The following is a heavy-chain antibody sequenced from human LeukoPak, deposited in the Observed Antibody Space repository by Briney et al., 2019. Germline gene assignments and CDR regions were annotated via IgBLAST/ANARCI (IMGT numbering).Heavy chain of an antibody. CDR1: GGTFSSYA. V-gene: IGHV1-69*05. D-gene: IGHD2-2*01. CDR3: ASSSRVVPAASIVDV. J-gene: IGHJ6*04. CDR2: IIPIFGTA. Sequence: SVKVSCKASGGTFSSYAISWVRQAPGQGLEWMGGIIPIFGTANYAQKFQGRVTITTDESKSTAYMELSSLRSEDTAVYYCASSSRVVPAASIVDVWGKGTTVTVSS.